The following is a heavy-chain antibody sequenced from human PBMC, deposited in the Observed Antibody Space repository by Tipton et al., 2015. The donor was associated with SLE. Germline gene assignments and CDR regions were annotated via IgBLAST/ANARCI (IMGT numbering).Heavy chain of an antibody. CDR3: ARDYYYGSGSYAPLDY. J-gene: IGHJ4*02. D-gene: IGHD3-10*01. V-gene: IGHV4-4*08. CDR2: IYTSGST. Sequence: TLSLTCTVSGGSISSYYWSWIRQPPGKGLEWIGYIYTSGSTNYNPSLKSRVTISVDTSKNQFSLKLSSVTAADTAVYYCARDYYYGSGSYAPLDYWGQGTLVTVSS. CDR1: GGSISSYY.